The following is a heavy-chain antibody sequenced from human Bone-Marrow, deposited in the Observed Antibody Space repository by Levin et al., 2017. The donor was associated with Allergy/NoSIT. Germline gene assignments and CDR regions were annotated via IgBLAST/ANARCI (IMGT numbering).Heavy chain of an antibody. CDR3: AKTFGSGGLVDSYGLDV. V-gene: IGHV3-30*18. CDR1: GFTFTSHG. J-gene: IGHJ6*02. Sequence: SCAASGFTFTSHGIHWVRQAPGKGLEWVALISFHGNNKDYVDSVRGRFTISRDDSKRTVSLEMNSLRPDDTAVYYCAKTFGSGGLVDSYGLDVWGQGTTVTVSS. CDR2: ISFHGNNK. D-gene: IGHD3-10*01.